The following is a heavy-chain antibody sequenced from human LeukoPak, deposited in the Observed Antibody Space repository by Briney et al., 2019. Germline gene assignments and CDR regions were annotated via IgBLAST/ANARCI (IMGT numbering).Heavy chain of an antibody. CDR2: INPNSGGT. D-gene: IGHD6-19*01. J-gene: IGHJ4*02. CDR1: GYTFTGYY. CDR3: ASVPGAVAGCDY. V-gene: IGHV1-2*06. Sequence: GASVKDSCKASGYTFTGYYMHWVRQAPGQGLEWMGRINPNSGGTNYAQKFQGRVTMTTDTSISTAYMELSRLRSDDTAVYYCASVPGAVAGCDYWGQGTLVTVSS.